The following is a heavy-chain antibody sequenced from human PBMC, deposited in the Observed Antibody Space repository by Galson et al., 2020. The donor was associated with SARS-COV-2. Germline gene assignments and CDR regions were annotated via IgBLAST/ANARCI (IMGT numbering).Heavy chain of an antibody. D-gene: IGHD5-18*01. V-gene: IGHV1-2*02. CDR1: GYTFTGYY. CDR2: INPNSGGT. CDR3: ARDGTAMVTNVFDI. Sequence: DSVKVSCKASGYTFTGYYMHWVRQAPGQGLEWMGWINPNSGGTNYAQKFQGRVTMTRDTSISIAYMELSRLRSDDTAVYYCARDGTAMVTNVFDIWGQGTMVTVSS. J-gene: IGHJ3*02.